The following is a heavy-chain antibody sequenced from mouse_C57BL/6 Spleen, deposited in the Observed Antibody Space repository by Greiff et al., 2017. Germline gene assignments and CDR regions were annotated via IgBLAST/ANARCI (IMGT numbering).Heavy chain of an antibody. D-gene: IGHD2-4*01. CDR1: GFTFSDYG. CDR2: ISSGSSTI. V-gene: IGHV5-17*01. J-gene: IGHJ3*01. Sequence: EVKVVESGGGLVKPGGSLKLSCAASGFTFSDYGMHWVRQAPEKGLEWVAYISSGSSTIYYADTVKGRFTIYRDNAKNTLFLRMTSLRSEDTAMYYCASRDYQGTWFAYWGQGTLVTVSA. CDR3: ASRDYQGTWFAY.